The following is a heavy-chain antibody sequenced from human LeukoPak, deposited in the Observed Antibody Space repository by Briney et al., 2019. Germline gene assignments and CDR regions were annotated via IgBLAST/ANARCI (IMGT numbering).Heavy chain of an antibody. CDR2: IGVSGGNT. J-gene: IGHJ4*02. CDR1: GFIFSSYS. CDR3: AKKAGHNYDDQFDY. D-gene: IGHD3-22*01. V-gene: IGHV3-23*01. Sequence: GGSLRLSCAASGFIFSSYSMSCVRQAPGKGLEWVSAIGVSGGNTYYADSVKGRFTISRDNSKNTLYLQMNSLRAEDTAVYYCAKKAGHNYDDQFDYWGQGTLVTVSS.